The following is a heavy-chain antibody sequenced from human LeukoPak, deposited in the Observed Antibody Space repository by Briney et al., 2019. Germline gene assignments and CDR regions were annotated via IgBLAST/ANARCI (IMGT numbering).Heavy chain of an antibody. CDR3: ARKSRRPYSSGWYPLDAFDI. CDR2: IYYSAST. J-gene: IGHJ3*02. CDR1: XGSLXXXY. V-gene: IGHV4-59*01. Sequence: XSLTXXXXXGSLXXXYWSWVRQXPGKGVEGVGYIYYSASTNYNPSLKPRVPISVATSKNQFSLKLSSVTAADTAVYYCARKSRRPYSSGWYPLDAFDIWGQGTMVTVSS. D-gene: IGHD6-19*01.